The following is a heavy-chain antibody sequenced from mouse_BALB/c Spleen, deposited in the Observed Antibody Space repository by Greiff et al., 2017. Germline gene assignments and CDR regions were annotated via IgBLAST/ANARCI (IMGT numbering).Heavy chain of an antibody. CDR2: ISSGSSTI. CDR1: GFTFSSFG. CDR3: ARGGLDMDY. V-gene: IGHV5-17*02. Sequence: EVQRVESGGGLVQPGGSRKLSCAASGFTFSSFGMHWVRQAPEKGLEWVAYISSGSSTIYYADTVKGRFTISRDNPKNTLFLQMTSLRSEDTAVYYCARGGLDMDYWGQGTSVTVSS. D-gene: IGHD2-13*01. J-gene: IGHJ4*01.